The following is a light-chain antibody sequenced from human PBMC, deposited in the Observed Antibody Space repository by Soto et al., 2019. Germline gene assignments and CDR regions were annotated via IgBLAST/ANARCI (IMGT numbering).Light chain of an antibody. V-gene: IGLV2-14*01. J-gene: IGLJ1*01. CDR2: EVS. CDR1: SSNIGGYNY. CDR3: SSYTSSSTYV. Sequence: QSVLTQPPSVSAAPGQKVTISCSGSSSNIGGYNYVSWYQQHPGKAPKLMIYEVSNRPSGVSNRFSGSKSGNTASLTISGLQAEDEADYYCSSYTSSSTYVFGTGTKVTVL.